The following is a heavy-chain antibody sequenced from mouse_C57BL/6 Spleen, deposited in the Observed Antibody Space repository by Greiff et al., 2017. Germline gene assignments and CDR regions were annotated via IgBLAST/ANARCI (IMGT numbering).Heavy chain of an antibody. CDR2: IHPNSGST. CDR3: ARSGYGNGGGDY. CDR1: GYTFTSYW. D-gene: IGHD2-10*02. Sequence: QVQLQQPGAELVKPGASVKLSCKASGYTFTSYWMHWVKQRPGQGLEWIGMIHPNSGSTNYNEKFKSKATLTVDKSSSTAYMQLSSLTSEDSAVYYCARSGYGNGGGDYWGQGTTLTVSA. V-gene: IGHV1-64*01. J-gene: IGHJ2*01.